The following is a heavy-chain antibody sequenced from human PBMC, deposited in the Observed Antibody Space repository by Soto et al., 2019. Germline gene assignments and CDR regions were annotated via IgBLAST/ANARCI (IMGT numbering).Heavy chain of an antibody. V-gene: IGHV3-64D*06. CDR3: VKGSGTYYSYNVMDV. CDR1: GFTLSSYA. CDR2: IRSNGDTT. J-gene: IGHJ6*02. D-gene: IGHD3-10*01. Sequence: PGGSLRLSCSASGFTLSSYAMHWVRQAPGKGLEYVSAIRSNGDTTFYADSVKGRFAVSRDNSKNILYLQMSSLRTEDTAVYYCVKGSGTYYSYNVMDVWGQGTTVTVSS.